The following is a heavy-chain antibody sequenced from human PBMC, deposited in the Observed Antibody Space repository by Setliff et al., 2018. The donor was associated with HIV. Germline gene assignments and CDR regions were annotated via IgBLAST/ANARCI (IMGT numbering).Heavy chain of an antibody. V-gene: IGHV3-23*01. J-gene: IGHJ4*02. CDR2: ITGSGDST. Sequence: LRLSCAASGFAFSSYAMTWVRQAPGKGLEWVSSITGSGDSTYYANSVKGRFTISRDSSKNTLSLQMNSLRTEDTAIYYCTRHRGSFDYWGLGTLVTVSS. CDR3: TRHRGSFDY. CDR1: GFAFSSYA. D-gene: IGHD1-26*01.